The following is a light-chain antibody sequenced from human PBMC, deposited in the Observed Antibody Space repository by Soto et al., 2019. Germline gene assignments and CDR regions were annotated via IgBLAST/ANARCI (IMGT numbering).Light chain of an antibody. CDR3: QQYGSSPLYT. CDR2: GAS. Sequence: EIVLTQSPGTLSLSPGERTTLSFRASQSVSSSYLAWYQQKPGQAPRLLIYGASSRATGIPDRFSGSGSGTDFTLTISRLESEYFAVYYCQQYGSSPLYTFGQGTKLEIK. V-gene: IGKV3-20*01. CDR1: QSVSSSY. J-gene: IGKJ2*01.